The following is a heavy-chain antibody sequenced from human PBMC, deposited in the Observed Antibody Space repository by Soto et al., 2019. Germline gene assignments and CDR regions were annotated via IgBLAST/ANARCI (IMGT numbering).Heavy chain of an antibody. Sequence: SETLSLTCTVSGGSIRDYYWVWIRQSPGKGLEWIGYIYYTGTTKYNPSLKSRVTISVDSSKNQFSLKLDSVTAADTAVYYCARLGGYYQAFDSWXQGTLVTVSS. CDR1: GGSIRDYY. CDR3: ARLGGYYQAFDS. V-gene: IGHV4-59*08. D-gene: IGHD3-22*01. CDR2: IYYTGTT. J-gene: IGHJ4*02.